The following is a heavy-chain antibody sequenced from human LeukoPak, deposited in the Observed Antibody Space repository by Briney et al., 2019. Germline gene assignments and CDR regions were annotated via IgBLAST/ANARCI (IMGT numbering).Heavy chain of an antibody. Sequence: SETLSLTCTVSGGSISSYYWSWIRQPPGKGLEWIGYIYYSGSTNYNPSLKSRVTMSVDTSKNQFSLKLTSVTAADTAVYHCARDCSSTSCQHYYYYYMDVWGKGTTVTVSS. CDR3: ARDCSSTSCQHYYYYYMDV. J-gene: IGHJ6*03. CDR1: GGSISSYY. CDR2: IYYSGST. V-gene: IGHV4-59*12. D-gene: IGHD2-2*01.